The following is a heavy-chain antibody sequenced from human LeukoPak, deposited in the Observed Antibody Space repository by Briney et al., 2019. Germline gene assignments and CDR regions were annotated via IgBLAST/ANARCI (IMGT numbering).Heavy chain of an antibody. CDR3: AFSSVYGGNLDY. J-gene: IGHJ4*02. D-gene: IGHD4-23*01. CDR2: MNPNSGNT. CDR1: GYTFTSYD. V-gene: IGHV1-8*03. Sequence: GASVKVSCKASGYTFTSYDINWVRQATGQGLEWMGWMNPNSGNTGYAQKFQGRVTITRNTSVSTAYMELSSLRSEDTAVYYCAFSSVYGGNLDYWGQGTLVTVSS.